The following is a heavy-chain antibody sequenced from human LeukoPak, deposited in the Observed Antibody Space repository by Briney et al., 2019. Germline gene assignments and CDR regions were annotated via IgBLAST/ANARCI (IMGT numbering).Heavy chain of an antibody. V-gene: IGHV3-9*01. CDR2: ISWNSGSI. CDR3: AKDLNNCYDSSGYSKGAFDI. CDR1: GFTFDDHA. D-gene: IGHD3-22*01. Sequence: GGSLRLSCVASGFTFDDHAMHWVRQAPGKGLEWVSGISWNSGSIGYADSVKGRFTISRDNAKNSLYLQMNSLRAEDTALYYCAKDLNNCYDSSGYSKGAFDIWGQGTMVTVSS. J-gene: IGHJ3*02.